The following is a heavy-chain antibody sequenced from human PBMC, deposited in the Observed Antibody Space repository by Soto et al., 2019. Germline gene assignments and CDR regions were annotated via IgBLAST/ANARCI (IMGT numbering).Heavy chain of an antibody. CDR2: INHSGST. D-gene: IGHD2-2*01. Sequence: PSETLSLTCAVYGGSFSGYYWSWIRQPPGKGLEWIGEINHSGSTNYNPSLKSRVTISVDTSKNQFSLKLSSVTAADTAVYYCARGETVVVPAAITLGYYMDVWGKGTTVTVSS. CDR3: ARGETVVVPAAITLGYYMDV. CDR1: GGSFSGYY. V-gene: IGHV4-34*01. J-gene: IGHJ6*03.